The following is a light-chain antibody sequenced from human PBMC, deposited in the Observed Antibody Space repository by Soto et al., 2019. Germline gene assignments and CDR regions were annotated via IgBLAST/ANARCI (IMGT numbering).Light chain of an antibody. CDR2: DVS. V-gene: IGLV2-11*01. Sequence: QSALTQPRSVSGSPGQSVTISCTGTSSDVGGYNYVSWYQHHPGKAPKLMIYDVSKRPSGVADRFSGSKSGNTASLTISGLHAEDEADYYCCSYAGRYTWVFGGGTKLTVL. CDR3: CSYAGRYTWV. J-gene: IGLJ3*02. CDR1: SSDVGGYNY.